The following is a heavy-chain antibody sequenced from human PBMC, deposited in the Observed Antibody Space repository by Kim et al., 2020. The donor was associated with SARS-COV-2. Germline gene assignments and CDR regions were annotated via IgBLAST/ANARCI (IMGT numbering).Heavy chain of an antibody. D-gene: IGHD6-13*01. CDR1: GFRFSDYY. J-gene: IGHJ4*02. V-gene: IGHV3-72*01. CDR3: ARAAGSSWTRAFFDY. Sequence: GGSLRLSCAAAGFRFSDYYMDWVRQAPGKALEWVGRIRDRGSGHTTEYAASVQDRFIISRDDSGNSLYLQMNSLKVEDTALYFCARAAGSSWTRAFFDYWGQGTLVTVSP. CDR2: IRDRGSGHTT.